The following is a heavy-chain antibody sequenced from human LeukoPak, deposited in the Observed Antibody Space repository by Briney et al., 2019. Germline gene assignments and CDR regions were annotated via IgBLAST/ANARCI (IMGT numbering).Heavy chain of an antibody. CDR1: GFTFSSYG. J-gene: IGHJ4*02. V-gene: IGHV3-33*03. Sequence: GRSLRLSCAASGFTFSSYGMHWVRQAPGKGLEWVAVIWYDGSNKYYADSVKGRFTISRDNAKNSLYLQMNSLRAEDTAVYYCARTVVRGYHDDYWGQGTLVTVSS. CDR2: IWYDGSNK. D-gene: IGHD3-10*01. CDR3: ARTVVRGYHDDY.